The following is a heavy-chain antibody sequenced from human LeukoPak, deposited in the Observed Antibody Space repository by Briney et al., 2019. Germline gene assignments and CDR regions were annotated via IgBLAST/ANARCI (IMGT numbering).Heavy chain of an antibody. D-gene: IGHD6-6*01. CDR2: INHSGST. J-gene: IGHJ5*02. CDR1: GGSFSGYY. V-gene: IGHV4-34*01. Sequence: PSETLSLTCAVYGGSFSGYYWSWIRQPPGKGLEGTGEINHSGSTSFNPSLKSRVTISVDTSKNQFSLELSSVTAGDTAGYYCARGQYSSYDWFDPWGQGTLVTVSS. CDR3: ARGQYSSYDWFDP.